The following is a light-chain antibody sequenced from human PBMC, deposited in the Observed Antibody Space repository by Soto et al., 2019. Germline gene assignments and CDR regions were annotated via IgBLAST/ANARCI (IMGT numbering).Light chain of an antibody. J-gene: IGKJ4*01. CDR3: QQLNSYLT. Sequence: DIQLTQSPSFLSASVGDRVTITCRASQGISGYLAWYQQKPGKAPKLLIYAASTLQSGVPSRFSGSGSGTEFTLTISSLQPEDFATYYCQQLNSYLTFGGGTRWISN. CDR1: QGISGY. CDR2: AAS. V-gene: IGKV1-9*01.